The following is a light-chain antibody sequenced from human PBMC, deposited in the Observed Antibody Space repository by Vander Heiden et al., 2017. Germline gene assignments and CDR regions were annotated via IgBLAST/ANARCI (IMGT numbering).Light chain of an antibody. V-gene: IGKV1-33*01. J-gene: IGKJ2*01. CDR3: LQEDNVRYT. CDR2: DAS. Sequence: DIQMTQSPSSLSASVGDRVTIPCQASQDISNHLNWYQQKPGKAPKVLIYDASNLETAVPSRLSASRSGAYFTFTISILHPEDIGTYYCLQEDNVRYTFGQGAKQGI. CDR1: QDISNH.